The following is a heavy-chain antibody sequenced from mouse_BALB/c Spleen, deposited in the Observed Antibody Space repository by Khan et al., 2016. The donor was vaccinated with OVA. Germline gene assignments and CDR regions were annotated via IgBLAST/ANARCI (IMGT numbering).Heavy chain of an antibody. CDR2: ISDLAYTF. J-gene: IGHJ3*01. Sequence: EVELVESGGGLVQPGGSRKLSCAASGFTFSDYGMAWVRQAPGKGPEWVAFISDLAYTFYYADTVTGRFTLSRENAKNTRYLELSSLRAGDTAMYYCARGGGTAPFAYWGQGTLVTVSA. D-gene: IGHD1-2*01. V-gene: IGHV5-15*02. CDR3: ARGGGTAPFAY. CDR1: GFTFSDYG.